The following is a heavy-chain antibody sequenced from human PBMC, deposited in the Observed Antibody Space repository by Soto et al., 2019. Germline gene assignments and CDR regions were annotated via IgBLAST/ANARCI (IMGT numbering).Heavy chain of an antibody. D-gene: IGHD6-19*01. Sequence: GGSLRLSCAASGFTFSNAWMNWVRQAPGKGLEWVGRIKSKTDGGTTGYAAPVKGRFTISRDDSENTLYLQMNSLKTEDTAVYYCNTVAGIYYYYGMDVWGQGTTVTAP. CDR3: NTVAGIYYYYGMDV. V-gene: IGHV3-15*07. J-gene: IGHJ6*02. CDR2: IKSKTDGGTT. CDR1: GFTFSNAW.